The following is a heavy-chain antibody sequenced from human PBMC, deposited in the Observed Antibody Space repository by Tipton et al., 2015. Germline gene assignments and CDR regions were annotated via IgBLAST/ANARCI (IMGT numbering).Heavy chain of an antibody. V-gene: IGHV4-4*07. CDR1: GGSISNYY. CDR3: ARMGILGNWFDP. CDR2: IYTSGRT. D-gene: IGHD6-13*01. Sequence: LRLSCTVSGGSISNYYWSWIRQPAGKGLEWIGRIYTSGRTKDNPSLKSRVTMSLDTSKNQFSLRLTSVTAADTAVYYCARMGILGNWFDPWGQGTLVTVSS. J-gene: IGHJ5*02.